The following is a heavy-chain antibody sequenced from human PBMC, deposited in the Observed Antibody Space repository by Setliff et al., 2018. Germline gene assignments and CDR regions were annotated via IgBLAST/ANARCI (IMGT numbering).Heavy chain of an antibody. CDR2: IIPIFGTP. CDR1: GGMSGTYS. V-gene: IGHV1-69*13. Sequence: SVKVSCKPSGGMSGTYSISWVRQAPGQGLEWMGAIIPIFGTPNYAQKFQDRVTITAGVSTSTAYMELSSLRSDDTAVYYCARDGAYCSGGSCYSFDYWGQGTPVTVSS. J-gene: IGHJ4*02. D-gene: IGHD2-15*01. CDR3: ARDGAYCSGGSCYSFDY.